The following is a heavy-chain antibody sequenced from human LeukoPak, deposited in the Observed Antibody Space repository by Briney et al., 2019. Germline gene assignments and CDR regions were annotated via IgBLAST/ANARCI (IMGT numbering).Heavy chain of an antibody. Sequence: RGSLRLSCAASGFTFSSYAMSWVRQAPGKGLEWVSAISGSGGSTYYADSVKGRFTISRDNSKNTLYLQMNSLRAEDTAVYYCAKAYYYDSSGLFDPWGQGTLVTVSS. CDR3: AKAYYYDSSGLFDP. CDR2: ISGSGGST. V-gene: IGHV3-23*01. CDR1: GFTFSSYA. D-gene: IGHD3-22*01. J-gene: IGHJ5*02.